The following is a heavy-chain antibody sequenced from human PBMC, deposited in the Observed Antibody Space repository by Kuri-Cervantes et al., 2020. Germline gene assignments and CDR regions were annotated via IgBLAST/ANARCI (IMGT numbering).Heavy chain of an antibody. CDR1: GFTLSSYS. Sequence: GESLKISCAASGFTLSSYSMYWVRQAPGKGLEHVSVISSKGKTYYADSVKGRFTISRDNSKSMLFLQMGSLRAEDTAVYYCASGSDSFDYWGQGTLVTVSS. V-gene: IGHV3-64*02. D-gene: IGHD3-22*01. CDR3: ASGSDSFDY. J-gene: IGHJ4*02. CDR2: ISSKGKT.